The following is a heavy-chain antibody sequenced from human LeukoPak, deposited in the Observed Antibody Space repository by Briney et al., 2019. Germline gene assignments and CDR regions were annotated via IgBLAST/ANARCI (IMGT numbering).Heavy chain of an antibody. D-gene: IGHD3-16*01. CDR3: ARGALGGARLFDY. CDR1: GGSFSGYY. V-gene: IGHV4-34*01. CDR2: INHSGST. J-gene: IGHJ4*02. Sequence: SETLSLTCAVYGGSFSGYYWSWIRQPPGKGLEWIGEINHSGSTNHNPSLKSRVTISVDTSKNQFSLKLSSVTAADTAVYYCARGALGGARLFDYWGQGTLVTVSS.